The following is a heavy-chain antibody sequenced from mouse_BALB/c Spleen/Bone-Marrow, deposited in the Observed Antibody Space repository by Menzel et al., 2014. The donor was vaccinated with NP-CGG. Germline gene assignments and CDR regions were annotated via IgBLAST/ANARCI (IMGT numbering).Heavy chain of an antibody. CDR3: ARHHRYAYYVDY. CDR2: IHPNSANT. CDR1: GYTFTSSW. Sequence: QVQLQQSGSVLVRPGASVKLSCKTSGYTFTSSWMHWAKQRPGQGLERIGEIHPNSANTNYNEKFKGKATLTVDTSSSTAYVDLSSLTSEDSAVYYCARHHRYAYYVDYWGQGTTLTVSS. D-gene: IGHD2-14*01. V-gene: IGHV1S130*01. J-gene: IGHJ2*01.